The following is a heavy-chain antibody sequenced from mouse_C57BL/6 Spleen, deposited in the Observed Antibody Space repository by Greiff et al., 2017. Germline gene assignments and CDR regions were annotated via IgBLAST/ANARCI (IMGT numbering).Heavy chain of an antibody. CDR3: ARSGYYCSSYDYAMDY. CDR2: IYPGSGTT. V-gene: IGHV1-76*01. CDR1: GYTFTDYY. Sequence: VQLQQSGAELVRPGASVKLSCKASGYTFTDYYINWVKQRPGQGLEWIARIYPGSGTTYYNANFKGLATLTAEKYSSTAYMQLSSLTSEDAAVYFCARSGYYCSSYDYAMDYWGQGTSVTVSS. J-gene: IGHJ4*01. D-gene: IGHD1-1*01.